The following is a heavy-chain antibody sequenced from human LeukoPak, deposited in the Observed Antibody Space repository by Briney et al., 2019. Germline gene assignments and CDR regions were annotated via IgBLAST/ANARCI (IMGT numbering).Heavy chain of an antibody. CDR1: GGSISSAAYY. J-gene: IGHJ4*02. D-gene: IGHD3-3*01. CDR2: IYYSGST. V-gene: IGHV4-31*03. Sequence: SETLSLTCTVSGGSISSAAYYWTWIRQHPGKGLEWIGYIYYSGSTYYNPSLKSRVTISVDTSKNQFSLKLSSVTAADTAVYYCARRTTIFGVAPTGYFDYWGQGTLVTVSS. CDR3: ARRTTIFGVAPTGYFDY.